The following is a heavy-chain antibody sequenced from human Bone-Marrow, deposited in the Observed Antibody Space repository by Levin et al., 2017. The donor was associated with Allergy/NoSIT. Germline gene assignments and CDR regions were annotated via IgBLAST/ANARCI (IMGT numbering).Heavy chain of an antibody. J-gene: IGHJ3*02. CDR2: IYSCGST. V-gene: IGHV3-66*03. Sequence: GESLKISCAASGFTVSSNYMSWVRQAPGKGLEWVSVIYSCGSTYYADSVKGRFTISRDNSKNTLYLQMNSLRAEDTAVYYCARVFFAAAGTNDAFDIWGQGTMVTVSS. D-gene: IGHD6-13*01. CDR3: ARVFFAAAGTNDAFDI. CDR1: GFTVSSNY.